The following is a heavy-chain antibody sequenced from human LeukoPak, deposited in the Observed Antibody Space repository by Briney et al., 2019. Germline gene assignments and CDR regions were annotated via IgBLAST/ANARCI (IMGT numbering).Heavy chain of an antibody. Sequence: GGSLRLSCAASGFTFSSYEMNWVRQAPGKGLEWVSYISSSGSTIYYADSVKGRFTISRDNAKNSLYLQMNSLRAEDTTVYYCASGSYGDYNWGQGALVTVSS. V-gene: IGHV3-48*03. D-gene: IGHD4-17*01. J-gene: IGHJ4*02. CDR3: ASGSYGDYN. CDR1: GFTFSSYE. CDR2: ISSSGSTI.